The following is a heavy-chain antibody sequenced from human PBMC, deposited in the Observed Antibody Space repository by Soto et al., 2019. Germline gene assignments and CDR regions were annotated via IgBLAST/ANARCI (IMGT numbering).Heavy chain of an antibody. CDR3: ARLAGYCSGTNCYGYYGMDV. Sequence: TSETLSLTCTVSGGSISSYYWSWIRQPPGKGLEWIGYIYYSGSTNYNPSLKSRVTISVDTSKNQFSLKLSSVTAADTAVFYCARLAGYCSGTNCYGYYGMDVWGQGTTVTV. CDR2: IYYSGST. D-gene: IGHD2-2*01. J-gene: IGHJ6*02. CDR1: GGSISSYY. V-gene: IGHV4-59*08.